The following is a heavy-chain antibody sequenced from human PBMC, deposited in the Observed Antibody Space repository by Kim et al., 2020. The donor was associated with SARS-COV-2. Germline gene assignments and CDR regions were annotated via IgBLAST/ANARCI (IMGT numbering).Heavy chain of an antibody. D-gene: IGHD3-10*01. J-gene: IGHJ6*02. CDR1: GFTFSSYE. V-gene: IGHV3-48*03. CDR2: ISSSGSTI. CDR3: ATDSYSGSYYHTTYYYYGMDV. Sequence: GGSLRLSCAASGFTFSSYEMNWVRQAPGKGLEWVSYISSSGSTIYYADSVKGRFTISRDNAKNSLYLQMNSLRAEDTAVYYCATDSYSGSYYHTTYYYYGMDVWGQGTTVTVSS.